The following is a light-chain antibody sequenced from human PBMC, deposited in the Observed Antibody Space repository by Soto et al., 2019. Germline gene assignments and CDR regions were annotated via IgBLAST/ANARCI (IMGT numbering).Light chain of an antibody. J-gene: IGLJ3*02. CDR1: GSDVGGYNF. CDR2: EVN. Sequence: QSVLTQPASVSGSPGQSITISCTGTGSDVGGYNFVSWYQQYPGKAPKLMIYEVNKRPSGVSNRFSGSKSGHTASLTISGLQAEDEADYYCSSFTTTITRVFGGGTK. V-gene: IGLV2-14*01. CDR3: SSFTTTITRV.